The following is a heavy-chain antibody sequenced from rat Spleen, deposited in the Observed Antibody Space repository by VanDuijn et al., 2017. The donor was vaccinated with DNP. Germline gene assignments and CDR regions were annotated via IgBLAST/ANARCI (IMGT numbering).Heavy chain of an antibody. J-gene: IGHJ2*01. V-gene: IGHV3-1*01. CDR2: ISYTGST. CDR1: GYSITSNY. D-gene: IGHD3-1*01. CDR3: ARETQLGYFDY. Sequence: EVQLQESGPGLVKPSQSLSLTCSVTGYSITSNYWGWIRKFPGNKMEWMGYISYTGSTSYNPTQKSRISITRDTSKNQFFLQLNSVTTEDTATYYCARETQLGYFDYWGQGVMVTVSS.